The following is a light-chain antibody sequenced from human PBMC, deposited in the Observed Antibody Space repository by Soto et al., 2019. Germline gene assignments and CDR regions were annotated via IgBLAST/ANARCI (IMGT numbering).Light chain of an antibody. Sequence: QSVLTQPASVSGSPEQSITISCTGTSSDVGGYNHVSWYQHSPGKAPKLILFAVSDRPSGVSHRFSGSKSGNTASLTISGLQAEDEADYYCCSYTSLSTVVFGGGTKVTVL. V-gene: IGLV2-14*01. CDR2: AVS. CDR3: CSYTSLSTVV. J-gene: IGLJ2*01. CDR1: SSDVGGYNH.